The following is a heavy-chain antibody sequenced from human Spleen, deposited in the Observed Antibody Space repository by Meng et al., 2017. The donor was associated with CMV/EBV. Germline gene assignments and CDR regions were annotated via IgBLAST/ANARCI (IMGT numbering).Heavy chain of an antibody. J-gene: IGHJ4*02. Sequence: GESLKISCAASGFTVSSDYMSWVRQAPGKGLEWVSVIYSSGLTYYPDSVKGRFTISRDNSKNTLYLQMNSLRAEDTAVYYCASAVAGRFDYWGQGTLVTVSS. D-gene: IGHD6-19*01. V-gene: IGHV3-66*02. CDR1: GFTVSSDY. CDR3: ASAVAGRFDY. CDR2: IYSSGLT.